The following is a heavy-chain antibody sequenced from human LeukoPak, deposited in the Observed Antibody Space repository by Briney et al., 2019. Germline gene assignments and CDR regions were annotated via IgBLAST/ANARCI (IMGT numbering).Heavy chain of an antibody. CDR3: ARMELFDDY. CDR2: IYHSGST. CDR1: GYSISSGYY. Sequence: KPSETLSLTCTVSGYSISSGYYWGWIRQPPGKGLEWIGSIYHSGSTYYNPSLKSRVTISVDTSKNQFSLKLSSVTAADTAVYYCARMELFDDYWGQGTLVTVSS. V-gene: IGHV4-38-2*02. J-gene: IGHJ4*02. D-gene: IGHD1-26*01.